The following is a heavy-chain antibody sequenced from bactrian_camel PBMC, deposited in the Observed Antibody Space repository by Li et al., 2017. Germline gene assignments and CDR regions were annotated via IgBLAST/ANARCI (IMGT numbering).Heavy chain of an antibody. D-gene: IGHD4*01. CDR3: AAAGRAYSDYAGY. V-gene: IGHV3S6*01. J-gene: IGHJ6*01. CDR1: GYTYSSYC. CDR2: MYADGTKT. Sequence: QVQLVESGGGLVETGGSLRLSCVASGYTYSSYCMAWFRQAPGKGLEWVSSMYADGTKTGYADSVKGRFTISRDNAKNTLYLQMNSLRLEDTAVYYCAAAGRAYSDYAGYWGQGTQVTVS.